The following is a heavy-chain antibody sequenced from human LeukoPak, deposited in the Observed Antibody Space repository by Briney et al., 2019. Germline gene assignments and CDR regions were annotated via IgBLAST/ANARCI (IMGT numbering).Heavy chain of an antibody. CDR1: DGSIRSYY. D-gene: IGHD6-6*01. CDR3: TRGYSTSSASSYYYYYMDV. J-gene: IGHJ6*03. CDR2: IYYSGST. Sequence: SETLSLTCTVSDGSIRSYYWSWIRQPPRERLEWIGYIYYSGSTNYNPSPTSRATISLDKTKHRSSLICNSITAAHTPRHYCTRGYSTSSASSYYYYYMDVWDKGTTVTVSS. V-gene: IGHV4-59*01.